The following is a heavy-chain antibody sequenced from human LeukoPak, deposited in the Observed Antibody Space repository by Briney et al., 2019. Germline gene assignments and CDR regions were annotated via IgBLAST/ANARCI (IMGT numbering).Heavy chain of an antibody. V-gene: IGHV4-39*07. J-gene: IGHJ6*02. Sequence: GGVYYSVSTHYNPSLKSRVTISVDTSKNQFSLNLSAVTAADTAVYYCASVVGASYSYGMDVWGQGTTVTVSS. D-gene: IGHD2-21*01. CDR3: ASVVGASYSYGMDV. CDR2: VYYSVST.